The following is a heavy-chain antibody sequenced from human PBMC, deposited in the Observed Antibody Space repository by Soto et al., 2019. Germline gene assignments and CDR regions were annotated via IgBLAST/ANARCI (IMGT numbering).Heavy chain of an antibody. J-gene: IGHJ4*02. CDR3: VRRVSGNYDF. CDR1: GFTFSSYD. V-gene: IGHV3-64*01. CDR2: ISSNGGTT. D-gene: IGHD1-7*01. Sequence: EVQLAESGGGMVQPGGSLRLSCVASGFTFSSYDMHWVRQAPGKGLEYVSSISSNGGTTYYGNSVKGRFTISRDNSKNRRYLQMGSLRAEDMAVYYCVRRVSGNYDFGGQGTLVTVSS.